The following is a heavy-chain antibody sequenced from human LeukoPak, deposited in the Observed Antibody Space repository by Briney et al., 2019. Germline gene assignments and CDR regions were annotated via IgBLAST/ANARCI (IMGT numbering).Heavy chain of an antibody. D-gene: IGHD3-10*01. CDR2: ISPYNGNT. Sequence: ASVKVSCKASGYTFTSYGISWVRQAPGQGLEWMGWISPYNGNTNYAQKLQGRVTMTTDTSTSTAYMELRSLRSDDTAVYYCARGRSKRFGIAPGYFDYWGQGTLVTVSS. CDR3: ARGRSKRFGIAPGYFDY. V-gene: IGHV1-18*01. CDR1: GYTFTSYG. J-gene: IGHJ4*02.